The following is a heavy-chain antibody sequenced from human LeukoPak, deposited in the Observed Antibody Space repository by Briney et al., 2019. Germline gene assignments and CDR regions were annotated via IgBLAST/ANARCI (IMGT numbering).Heavy chain of an antibody. CDR2: ISVYNGNT. CDR3: ARDMSPPSYNWFDP. J-gene: IGHJ5*02. V-gene: IGHV1-18*01. Sequence: ASVKLSCKXSGYTFTSYGISWVRQAPGQGLEWMGWISVYNGNTNYTQKLQGRVTITTDTSKSTAYMELRSLRSDGPAVYYCARDMSPPSYNWFDPWGQGTLVTVSS. D-gene: IGHD2-15*01. CDR1: GYTFTSYG.